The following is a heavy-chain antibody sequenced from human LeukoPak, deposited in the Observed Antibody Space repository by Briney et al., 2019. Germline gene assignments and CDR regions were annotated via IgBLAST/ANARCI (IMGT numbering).Heavy chain of an antibody. CDR2: ISSSSSYI. CDR1: GFTVSSNY. CDR3: ARKTIYCSSTSCSPDAFDI. Sequence: GGSLRLSCAASGFTVSSNYMSWVRQAPGKGLEWVSSISSSSSYIYYADSVKGRFTISRDNAKNSLYLQMNSLRAEDTAVYYCARKTIYCSSTSCSPDAFDIWGQGTMVTVSS. J-gene: IGHJ3*02. D-gene: IGHD2-2*01. V-gene: IGHV3-21*01.